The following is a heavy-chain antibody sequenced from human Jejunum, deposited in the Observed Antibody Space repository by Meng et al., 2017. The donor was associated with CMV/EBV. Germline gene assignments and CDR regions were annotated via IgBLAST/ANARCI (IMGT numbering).Heavy chain of an antibody. CDR3: ARGRLRNWFDP. CDR2: IYYTGST. V-gene: IGHV4-30-4*08. J-gene: IGHJ5*02. D-gene: IGHD3-16*01. Sequence: CTVSGGSIRSGDYYWSWVPQPPGKGLEWIGSIYYTGSTHYNPSLKSRATMSVDTSKNQFSLKLSSVPAADTAVYYCARGRLRNWFDPWGQGTLVTVSS. CDR1: GGSIRSGDYY.